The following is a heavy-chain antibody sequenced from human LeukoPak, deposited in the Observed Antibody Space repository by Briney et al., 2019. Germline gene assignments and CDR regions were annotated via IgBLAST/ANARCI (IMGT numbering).Heavy chain of an antibody. CDR1: GYTFTSYG. V-gene: IGHV1-8*03. D-gene: IGHD3-10*01. CDR3: ARGPNGILWFGDIYRRYYYMDV. Sequence: GASVKVSCKASGYTFTSYGISWVRQAPGQGLEWMGWINPYSGDTRYAQKFQGRVTITRDTSISTAYVELDSLRSDDTAVYYCARGPNGILWFGDIYRRYYYMDVWGKGTTVTISS. J-gene: IGHJ6*03. CDR2: INPYSGDT.